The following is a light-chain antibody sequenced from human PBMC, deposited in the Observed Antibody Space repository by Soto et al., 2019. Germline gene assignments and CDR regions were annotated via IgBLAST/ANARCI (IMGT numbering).Light chain of an antibody. V-gene: IGKV3-20*01. CDR1: QSVSSFY. J-gene: IGKJ1*01. CDR2: DAS. CDR3: QQYGLLPPCT. Sequence: PGERATLSCRASQSVSSFYLGWYQQKPGQAPRLLIFDASTRATGIPDRFTGSGSGTDFTLTVNRLEPEDFAVYYCQQYGLLPPCTFGQGTKVEVK.